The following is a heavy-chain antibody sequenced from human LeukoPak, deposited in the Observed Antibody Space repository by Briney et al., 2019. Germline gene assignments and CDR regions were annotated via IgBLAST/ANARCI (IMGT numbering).Heavy chain of an antibody. Sequence: PGGSLRLSCAASGFTFTTYAMSWVRQASGKGLEWVSSVSGNGHHTYYADSVKGRFIISSDNSKNMVFLQMNSLRVEDTALYYCVKAVDSGGYNFERGASYWGQGTLVTVSS. CDR1: GFTFTTYA. D-gene: IGHD3-22*01. J-gene: IGHJ4*02. CDR3: VKAVDSGGYNFERGASY. V-gene: IGHV3-23*01. CDR2: VSGNGHHT.